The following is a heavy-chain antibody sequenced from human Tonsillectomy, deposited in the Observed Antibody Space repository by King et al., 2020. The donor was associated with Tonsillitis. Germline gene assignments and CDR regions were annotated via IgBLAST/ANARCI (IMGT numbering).Heavy chain of an antibody. CDR1: GFTFSSYG. CDR2: ISYDGSNK. Sequence: VQLVESGGGVVQPGRSLRRSCAASGFTFSSYGMHWVRQAPGNGLEWVAVISYDGSNKYYADSVKGRFTISRDNSKNTLYLQMNSLRAEDTAVYYCAKAQTYSDDAFDIWGQGTMVTVSS. J-gene: IGHJ3*02. V-gene: IGHV3-30*18. D-gene: IGHD2-15*01. CDR3: AKAQTYSDDAFDI.